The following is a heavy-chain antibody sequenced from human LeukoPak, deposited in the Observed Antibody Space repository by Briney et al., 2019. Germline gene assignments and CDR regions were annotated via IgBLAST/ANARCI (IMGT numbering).Heavy chain of an antibody. CDR1: GFTFSSYA. D-gene: IGHD6-19*01. CDR3: AKASSLSYSSGWYPSDS. Sequence: GGSLRLSCAASGFTFSSYATSWVRQAPGKGLEWVSTISGSGGSTFYADSVKGRFTISRDNSKSTLYLQMNSLRAEDTAVFYCAKASSLSYSSGWYPSDSWGQGTLVTVSS. J-gene: IGHJ4*02. CDR2: ISGSGGST. V-gene: IGHV3-23*01.